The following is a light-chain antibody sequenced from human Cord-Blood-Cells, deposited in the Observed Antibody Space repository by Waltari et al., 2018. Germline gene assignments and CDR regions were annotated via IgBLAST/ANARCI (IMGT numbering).Light chain of an antibody. CDR3: CSYAGSSTVV. V-gene: IGLV2-23*01. CDR2: EGS. CDR1: SSDVGSYNL. Sequence: QSALTQPASVSGSPGQSITIPCTGTSSDVGSYNLVSWYQQHPGKDPKLMIYEGSKRSSGLSSRFSGSNSDNTASMTISGLQAEDEADYSCCSYAGSSTVVFGGGTKLTVL. J-gene: IGLJ2*01.